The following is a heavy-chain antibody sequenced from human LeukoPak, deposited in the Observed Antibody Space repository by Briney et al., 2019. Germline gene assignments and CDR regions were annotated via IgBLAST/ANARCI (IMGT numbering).Heavy chain of an antibody. Sequence: PGGSLRLSCAASGFTFSDYYMSWIRQAPGKGLEWVSYISSSGSTIYYADSVKGRFTISRDNAKNSLYLQMNSLRAEDTAVYYCARAPAAPIVGVTGPYFDYWGQGTLVTVSS. CDR3: ARAPAAPIVGVTGPYFDY. V-gene: IGHV3-11*01. J-gene: IGHJ4*02. CDR1: GFTFSDYY. CDR2: ISSSGSTI. D-gene: IGHD1-26*01.